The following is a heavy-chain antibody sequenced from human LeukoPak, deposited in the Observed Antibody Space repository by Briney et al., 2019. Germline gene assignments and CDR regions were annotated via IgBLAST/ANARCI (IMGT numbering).Heavy chain of an antibody. Sequence: GASVKVSCKASGYTFTGYYMHWVRQAPGQGLEWMGWINPNSGGTNYAQKFQGRVTMTRDTSISTAYMELSRLRSDDTAVYYCARDSIPWGYYYYMDVWGKGTTVTVSS. CDR2: INPNSGGT. D-gene: IGHD3-16*01. CDR1: GYTFTGYY. J-gene: IGHJ6*03. V-gene: IGHV1-2*02. CDR3: ARDSIPWGYYYYMDV.